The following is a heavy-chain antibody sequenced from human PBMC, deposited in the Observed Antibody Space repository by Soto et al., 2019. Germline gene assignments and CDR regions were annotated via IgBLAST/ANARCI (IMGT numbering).Heavy chain of an antibody. CDR3: VQTTGWPGFDF. D-gene: IGHD6-19*01. CDR2: IYSSGST. V-gene: IGHV3-66*01. Sequence: PGGSLRLSCASSGFSVSISYMSWVRQAPGKGLEWVSVIYSSGSTHYADSVKGRFLISRDNPKNTVYLQMNSLRAEDTAVYYCVQTTGWPGFDFWGQGALVTVSS. CDR1: GFSVSISY. J-gene: IGHJ4*02.